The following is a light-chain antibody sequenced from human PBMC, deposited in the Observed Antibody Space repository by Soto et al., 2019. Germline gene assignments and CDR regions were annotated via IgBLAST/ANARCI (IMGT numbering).Light chain of an antibody. J-gene: IGKJ2*01. CDR2: AAS. V-gene: IGKV1-12*01. CDR1: QDISSW. Sequence: DTQMTQSPSSLSPSVGDRVTITCRASQDISSWLAWYQQKPGKAPNLLIYAASTLQSGVPTRFSGSGSGTDFSLTISSLQPEDFATYYCQQTDSGPYTFGQGTKVDIK. CDR3: QQTDSGPYT.